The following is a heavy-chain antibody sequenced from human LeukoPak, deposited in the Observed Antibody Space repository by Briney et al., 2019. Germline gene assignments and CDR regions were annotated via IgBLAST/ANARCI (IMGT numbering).Heavy chain of an antibody. V-gene: IGHV1-2*02. D-gene: IGHD6-13*01. J-gene: IGHJ4*02. CDR1: GYTFTGYY. CDR2: INPNSGGT. CDR3: ARVAAAAGRPPLY. Sequence: ASVKVSCKASGYTFTGYYMHWVRQAPGQGLEWMGWINPNSGGTNYAQKLQGRVTMTTDTSTSTAYMELRSLRADDTAVYYCARVAAAAGRPPLYWGQGTLVTVSS.